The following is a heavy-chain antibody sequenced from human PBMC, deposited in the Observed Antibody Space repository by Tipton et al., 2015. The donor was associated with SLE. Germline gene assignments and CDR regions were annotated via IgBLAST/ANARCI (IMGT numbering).Heavy chain of an antibody. CDR3: ARAWVTAAGFWFDP. CDR2: IYYSGST. J-gene: IGHJ5*02. V-gene: IGHV4-59*12. Sequence: TLSLTCTVSGGSISSYYWSWIRQHPGKGLEWIGYIYYSGSTYYNPSLKSRVTISVDRSKNQFSLKLSSVTAADTAVYFCARAWVTAAGFWFDPWGQGTLVTVSS. CDR1: GGSISSYY. D-gene: IGHD6-13*01.